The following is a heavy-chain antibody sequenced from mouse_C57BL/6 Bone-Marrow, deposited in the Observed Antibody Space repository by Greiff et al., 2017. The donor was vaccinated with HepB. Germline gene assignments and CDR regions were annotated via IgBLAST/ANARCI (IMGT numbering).Heavy chain of an antibody. CDR1: GYTFTSYW. V-gene: IGHV1-59*01. Sequence: QVQLQQPGAELVRPGTSVKLSCKASGYTFTSYWMHWVKQRPGQGLEWIGVIDPSDSYTNYNQKFKGKATLTVDKSSSTAYMQLSSLTSEDSAVYYCANYYYGNPWFAYWGQGTLVTVSA. D-gene: IGHD2-1*01. CDR3: ANYYYGNPWFAY. J-gene: IGHJ3*01. CDR2: IDPSDSYT.